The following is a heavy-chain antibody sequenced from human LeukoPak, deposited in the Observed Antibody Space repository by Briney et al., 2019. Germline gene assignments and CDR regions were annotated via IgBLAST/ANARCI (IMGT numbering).Heavy chain of an antibody. Sequence: ASVKVSCKASGYTFTSYGISWVRQAPGQGLEWMGWISAYNGNTNYAQKLQGRVTMTTDTSTSTAYMELRSLRSDDTAVYYCARDRALGYCSSTSCFDGAFDIWGQGTMVTVSS. V-gene: IGHV1-18*01. CDR1: GYTFTSYG. CDR2: ISAYNGNT. D-gene: IGHD2-2*01. CDR3: ARDRALGYCSSTSCFDGAFDI. J-gene: IGHJ3*02.